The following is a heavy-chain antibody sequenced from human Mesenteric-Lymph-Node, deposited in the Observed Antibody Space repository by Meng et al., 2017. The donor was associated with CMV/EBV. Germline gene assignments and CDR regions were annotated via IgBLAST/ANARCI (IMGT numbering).Heavy chain of an antibody. Sequence: QITLKESGPTLGIPTQTLTLTCTFSGFSLSTSGVGVGWIRQPPGKALEWLALIYWDDDKRYSPSLKSRLTITKDTSKNQVVLTMTNMDPVDTATYYCAHSSGIAAAGPFYFDYWGQGTLVTVSS. D-gene: IGHD6-13*01. J-gene: IGHJ4*02. CDR1: GFSLSTSGVG. CDR2: IYWDDDK. V-gene: IGHV2-5*02. CDR3: AHSSGIAAAGPFYFDY.